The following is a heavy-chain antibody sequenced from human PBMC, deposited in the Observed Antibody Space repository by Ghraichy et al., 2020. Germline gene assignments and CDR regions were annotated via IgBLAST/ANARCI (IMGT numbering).Heavy chain of an antibody. D-gene: IGHD2-2*02. CDR1: GFTFSSYA. CDR3: ARAGGGYCSSTSCYRGDQSFDY. CDR2: ISYDGSNK. V-gene: IGHV3-30-3*01. Sequence: GGSLRLSCAASGFTFSSYAMHWVRQAPGKGLEWVAVISYDGSNKYYADSVKGRFTISRDNSKNTLYLQMNSLRAEDTAVYYCARAGGGYCSSTSCYRGDQSFDYWGQGTLVTVSS. J-gene: IGHJ4*02.